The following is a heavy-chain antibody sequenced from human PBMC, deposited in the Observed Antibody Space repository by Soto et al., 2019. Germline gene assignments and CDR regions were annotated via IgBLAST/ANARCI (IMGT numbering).Heavy chain of an antibody. D-gene: IGHD3-16*02. Sequence: SETLSLTCTVSGGSISSGGYYWSWIRQHPGKGLEWIGYIYYSGSTYYNPSLKSRVTISVDTSKNQFSLKLSSVTAADTAVYYCASQIVEYYYYYMDVWGKGTTVTVSS. V-gene: IGHV4-31*03. J-gene: IGHJ6*03. CDR1: GGSISSGGYY. CDR3: ASQIVEYYYYYMDV. CDR2: IYYSGST.